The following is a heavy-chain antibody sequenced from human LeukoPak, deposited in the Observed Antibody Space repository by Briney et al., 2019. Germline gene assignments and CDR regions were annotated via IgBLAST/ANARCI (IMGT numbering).Heavy chain of an antibody. J-gene: IGHJ3*02. D-gene: IGHD6-19*01. Sequence: PGGSLRLSCTASGFTFGDYAMSWVRQAPRKGLEWVGFIRSKAYGGTTEYAASVKGRFTISRDDSKSIAYLQMNSLKTEDTAVYYCRQWLVRPGRGSRRDTFDIWGQGTMVTVSS. CDR3: RQWLVRPGRGSRRDTFDI. V-gene: IGHV3-49*04. CDR2: IRSKAYGGTT. CDR1: GFTFGDYA.